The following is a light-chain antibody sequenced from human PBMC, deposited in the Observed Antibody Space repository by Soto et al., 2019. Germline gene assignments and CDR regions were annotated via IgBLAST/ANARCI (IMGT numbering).Light chain of an antibody. Sequence: QSVLTQSPSASASLGASVKLTCTLSSGHSIYAIAWHQQQPEKGPRFLMKLNSDGSHTKGDGIPDRFSGSSSGADRYLTISSLQSEDEADYYGQTWGTGIRVFGGGTKVTFL. CDR2: LNSDGSH. J-gene: IGLJ2*01. CDR1: SGHSIYA. CDR3: QTWGTGIRV. V-gene: IGLV4-69*01.